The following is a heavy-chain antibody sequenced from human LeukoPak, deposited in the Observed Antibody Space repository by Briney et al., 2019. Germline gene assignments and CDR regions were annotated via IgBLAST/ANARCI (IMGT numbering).Heavy chain of an antibody. Sequence: GKSLRLSCAASGFTFSGYPIHWVRQAPGKGLEWVAVISYDGSNKYYADSVKGRFTISRDNSKNTLYLQMNSLRAEDTAVYYCARGLGDRLFWGQGTLVTVSS. V-gene: IGHV3-30-3*01. CDR3: ARGLGDRLF. J-gene: IGHJ1*01. CDR2: ISYDGSNK. D-gene: IGHD2-21*01. CDR1: GFTFSGYP.